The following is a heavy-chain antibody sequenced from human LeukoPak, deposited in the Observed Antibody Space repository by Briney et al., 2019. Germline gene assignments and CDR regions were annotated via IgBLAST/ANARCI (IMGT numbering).Heavy chain of an antibody. Sequence: PGGSLRLSCAGSGFTFSSHAMSWVRQAPGKGLEWVSAMSGSGGSTYYADSVKGRFTISRDNSKNTLYLQMNSLRAEDTAVYYCARRAGGYSHPYDYWGQGTLVTVSS. V-gene: IGHV3-23*01. CDR1: GFTFSSHA. CDR3: ARRAGGYSHPYDY. CDR2: MSGSGGST. D-gene: IGHD4-23*01. J-gene: IGHJ4*02.